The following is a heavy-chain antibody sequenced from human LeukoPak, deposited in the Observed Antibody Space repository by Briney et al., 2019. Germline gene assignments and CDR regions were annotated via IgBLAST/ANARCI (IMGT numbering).Heavy chain of an antibody. CDR2: ISSSGSTI. Sequence: GGSLRLSCAASGFTFSSYEMNWVRQAPGQGLEWVSYISSSGSTIYYADSVKGRFTISRDNAKNSLYLQMNSLRAEDTAVYYCARDPHPYSSSWLDSPYYFDYWGQGTLVTVSS. CDR3: ARDPHPYSSSWLDSPYYFDY. J-gene: IGHJ4*02. V-gene: IGHV3-48*03. CDR1: GFTFSSYE. D-gene: IGHD6-13*01.